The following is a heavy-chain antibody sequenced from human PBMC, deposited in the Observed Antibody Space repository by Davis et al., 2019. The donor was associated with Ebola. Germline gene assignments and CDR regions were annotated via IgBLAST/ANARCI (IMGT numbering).Heavy chain of an antibody. CDR1: GFTVRTYF. CDR3: ARGYGTFDY. CDR2: IQSGGGT. V-gene: IGHV3-66*01. D-gene: IGHD4-17*01. J-gene: IGHJ4*02. Sequence: GGSLRLSCAATGFTVRTYFMNWVRQAPGKGLEWVSVIQSGGGTYYADSVKGRFTISRDNAKNSLYLQMHSLRAEDTAVYYCARGYGTFDYWGRGTLVTVSA.